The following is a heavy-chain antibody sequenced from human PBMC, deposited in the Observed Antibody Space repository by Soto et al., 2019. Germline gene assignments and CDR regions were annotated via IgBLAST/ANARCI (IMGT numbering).Heavy chain of an antibody. CDR3: VRVASGFDY. J-gene: IGHJ4*02. CDR2: INHGGST. Sequence: QVQLQQWGAGLLKPSETLSLSCGVYGGSFSAYHWSWIRQPPGKGLEWIGEINHGGSTNYSPSLKSRVTMSLDTSKTLFSLKLSSVTAADTAVYYCVRVASGFDYWGQGTLVTVSS. V-gene: IGHV4-34*01. CDR1: GGSFSAYH.